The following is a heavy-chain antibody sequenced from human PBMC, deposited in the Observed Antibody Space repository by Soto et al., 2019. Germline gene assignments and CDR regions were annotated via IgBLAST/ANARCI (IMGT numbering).Heavy chain of an antibody. CDR1: GFTFSSYS. V-gene: IGHV3-48*02. Sequence: EVQLVESGGGLVQPGGSLRLSCAASGFTFSSYSMNWVRQAPGKGLEWVSYISSSSSTIYYADSVKGRFTISRDNAKNXLXPXXNSLRDEDTAVDYCARGGAVAGHRQKDRSCTFFDCWGPGPLVTVSS. D-gene: IGHD6-19*01. CDR2: ISSSSSTI. CDR3: ARGGAVAGHRQKDRSCTFFDC. J-gene: IGHJ4*02.